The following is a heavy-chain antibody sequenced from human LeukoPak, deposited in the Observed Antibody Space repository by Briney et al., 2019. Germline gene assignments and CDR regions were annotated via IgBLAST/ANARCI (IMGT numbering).Heavy chain of an antibody. CDR1: GFTFSSYG. J-gene: IGHJ4*02. Sequence: PGGSLRLSCAASGFTFSSYGMHWVRQAPGKGLEWVAVISYDGSNKYYADSVKGRFTISRDNSKNTLYLQMNSLRADDTAVYYCARARPNYDYWGQGTLVTVSS. V-gene: IGHV3-30*03. CDR3: ARARPNYDY. CDR2: ISYDGSNK.